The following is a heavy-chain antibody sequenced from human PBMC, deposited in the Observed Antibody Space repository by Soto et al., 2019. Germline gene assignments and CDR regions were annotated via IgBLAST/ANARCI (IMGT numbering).Heavy chain of an antibody. Sequence: QVQLVESGGGVVQPGRSLRLSCAASGFTFSSYAMHWVRQAPGKGLEWVAVISYDGSNKYYADSVKGRFTISRDNSKNPLYLQMNSLRAEDAAVYYCARVCGGDCYYGMDVWGQGTTVTVSS. CDR1: GFTFSSYA. J-gene: IGHJ6*02. V-gene: IGHV3-30-3*01. D-gene: IGHD2-21*01. CDR3: ARVCGGDCYYGMDV. CDR2: ISYDGSNK.